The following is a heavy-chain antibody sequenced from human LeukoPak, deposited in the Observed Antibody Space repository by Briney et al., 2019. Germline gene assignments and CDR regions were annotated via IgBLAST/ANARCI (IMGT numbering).Heavy chain of an antibody. Sequence: AASVKVSCKASGYTFTSYGISWVRQAPGQGLEWMGWINPNSGGTNYAQKFQGRVTMTRDTSISTAYMELSRLRSDDTAVYYCARGARDGYNCVYWGQGTLVTVSS. CDR1: GYTFTSYG. D-gene: IGHD5-24*01. CDR3: ARGARDGYNCVY. J-gene: IGHJ4*02. CDR2: INPNSGGT. V-gene: IGHV1-2*02.